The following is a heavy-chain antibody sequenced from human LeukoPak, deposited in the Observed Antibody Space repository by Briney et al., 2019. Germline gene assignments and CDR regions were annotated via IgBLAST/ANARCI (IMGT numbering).Heavy chain of an antibody. J-gene: IGHJ4*02. D-gene: IGHD1-14*01. V-gene: IGHV4-4*02. Sequence: KPSETLSLTCAVSGGSIKSNNWWSWVRQPPGKGLEWIGEIYHSGSTNYNPSLESRVTVSVDKSKNQFSLDLSSVTAADTAVYYCARDAPHLPAVFYFDYWGQGTLVTVSS. CDR3: ARDAPHLPAVFYFDY. CDR1: GGSIKSNNW. CDR2: IYHSGST.